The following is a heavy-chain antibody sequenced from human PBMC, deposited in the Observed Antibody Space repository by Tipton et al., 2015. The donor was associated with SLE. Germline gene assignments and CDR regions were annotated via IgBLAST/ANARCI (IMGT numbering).Heavy chain of an antibody. CDR3: ARGGLLWFGAY. V-gene: IGHV4-59*11. J-gene: IGHJ4*02. CDR1: GGSISSHY. Sequence: TLSLTCTVSGGSISSHYWSWIRQPPGKGLEWIGYIYYIGSTNYNPSLKSRVTISVDTSKNQFSLKLSSVTAADTAVYYCARGGLLWFGAYWGQGTLVTVSS. D-gene: IGHD3-10*01. CDR2: IYYIGST.